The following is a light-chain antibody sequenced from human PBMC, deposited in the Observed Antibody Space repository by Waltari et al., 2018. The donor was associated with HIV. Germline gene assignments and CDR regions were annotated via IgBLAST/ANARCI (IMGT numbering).Light chain of an antibody. Sequence: QSVLTQPPSVSGAPGQRVTISCTGGSPNIGAGYDVHWYQQLPGTAPKLLIYGNINRPSGVPDRFSGSESGTSASLAITGLQAEDEADYYCQSYDSSLSGYVFGTGTKVTVL. V-gene: IGLV1-40*01. CDR3: QSYDSSLSGYV. CDR1: SPNIGAGYD. CDR2: GNI. J-gene: IGLJ1*01.